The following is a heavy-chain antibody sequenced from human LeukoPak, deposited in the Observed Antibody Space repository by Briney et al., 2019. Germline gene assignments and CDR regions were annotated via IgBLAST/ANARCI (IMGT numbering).Heavy chain of an antibody. V-gene: IGHV4-38-2*02. CDR2: VYHGGSS. J-gene: IGHJ4*02. CDR1: GYSISSGFY. CDR3: ARRVGTSDCFDY. Sequence: SETPSLTCTVSGYSISSGFYWGWIRQPPGKGLEWIGNVYHGGSSYYNPSLKSRVTISLDTSKNQFSLNLYSVTAADTAVYYCARRVGTSDCFDYWGQGTLVTVSS. D-gene: IGHD2-21*02.